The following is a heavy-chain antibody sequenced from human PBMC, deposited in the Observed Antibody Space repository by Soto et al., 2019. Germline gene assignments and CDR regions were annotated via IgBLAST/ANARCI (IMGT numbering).Heavy chain of an antibody. CDR2: ISGSGGST. V-gene: IGHV3-23*01. Sequence: GGSLRLSCASSGFTFSSYAMSWVRQAPGKGLEWVSAISGSGGSTYYADSVKGRFTISRDNSKNTLYLQMNSLRAEDAAVYYCAKSEGLYYGMDVWGQGTTVTVS. CDR1: GFTFSSYA. J-gene: IGHJ6*02. CDR3: AKSEGLYYGMDV.